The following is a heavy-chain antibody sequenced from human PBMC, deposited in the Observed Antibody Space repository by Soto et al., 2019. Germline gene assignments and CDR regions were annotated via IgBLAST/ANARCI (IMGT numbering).Heavy chain of an antibody. CDR3: ARVDPHCSSTSCLNYYYYGMDV. V-gene: IGHV6-1*01. CDR1: GDSVSSNSAA. Sequence: LSLTCAISGDSVSSNSAAWNWIRQSPSRGLEWLGRTYYRSKWYNDYAVSVKSRITINPDTSKNQFSLQLNSVTPEDTAVYYCARVDPHCSSTSCLNYYYYGMDVWGQGTTVTVSS. J-gene: IGHJ6*02. CDR2: TYYRSKWYN. D-gene: IGHD2-2*01.